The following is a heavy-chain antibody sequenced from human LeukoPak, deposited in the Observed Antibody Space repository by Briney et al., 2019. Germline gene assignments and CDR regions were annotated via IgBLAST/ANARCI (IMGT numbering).Heavy chain of an antibody. J-gene: IGHJ4*02. CDR1: GFTFGKYW. V-gene: IGHV3-7*03. CDR2: IKLDGSEK. Sequence: GSLRLSCVASGFTFGKYWMSWVRQAPGKGLEWVANIKLDGSEKNYVDSVKGRFTISKDNTKNSLYLQMNSLRAEDTAVFYCARDQYDTWSRRGNFDSWGQGTLVIVSS. CDR3: ARDQYDTWSRRGNFDS. D-gene: IGHD3-3*01.